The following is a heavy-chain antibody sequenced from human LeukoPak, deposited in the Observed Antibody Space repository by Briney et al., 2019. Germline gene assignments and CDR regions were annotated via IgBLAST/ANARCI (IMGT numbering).Heavy chain of an antibody. V-gene: IGHV3-11*01. J-gene: IGHJ3*02. Sequence: GGSLRLSCAASGFTFSDYYMSWIRQAPGKGLEWVSYISSSGSTIYYADSVKGRFTISRDNAKNSLYLQMNSLRAEDTAVYYCAKDRGHNYYGSGSYYKSDAFDIWGQGTMVTVSS. CDR2: ISSSGSTI. CDR3: AKDRGHNYYGSGSYYKSDAFDI. CDR1: GFTFSDYY. D-gene: IGHD3-10*01.